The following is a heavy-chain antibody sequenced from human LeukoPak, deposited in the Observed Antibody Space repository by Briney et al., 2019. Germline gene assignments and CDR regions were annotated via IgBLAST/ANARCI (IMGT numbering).Heavy chain of an antibody. CDR2: ISNSGSSI. D-gene: IGHD2-2*02. CDR1: GFTFSSYE. CDR3: ARFYPICSSSSCYTP. V-gene: IGHV3-48*03. Sequence: GGSLRLSCAASGFTFSSYEMNWVRQAPGKGLEWVSYISNSGSSIYYADSVKGRFTISGDNAKNSLYLQMNSLRAEDTALYYCARFYPICSSSSCYTPWGQGTLVTVSS. J-gene: IGHJ5*02.